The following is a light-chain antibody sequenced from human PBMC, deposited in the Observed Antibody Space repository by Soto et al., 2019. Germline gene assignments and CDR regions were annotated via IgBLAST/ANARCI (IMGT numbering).Light chain of an antibody. V-gene: IGKV1-12*01. CDR2: AAS. J-gene: IGKJ4*01. CDR3: QQGASFPLA. Sequence: DIQMTQSPSSVSASVGDTVTITCRASEYIGTWLAWYQQKPGKAPNLLISAASSLQSGVPTRFSGIGSGIDFSLTISSLQPEDFATCFCQQGASFPLAFGGGTKVEIK. CDR1: EYIGTW.